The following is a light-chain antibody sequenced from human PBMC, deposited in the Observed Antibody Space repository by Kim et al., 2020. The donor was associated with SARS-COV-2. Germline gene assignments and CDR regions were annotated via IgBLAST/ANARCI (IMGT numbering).Light chain of an antibody. CDR3: QAWDGGTYV. V-gene: IGLV3-1*01. CDR2: QDS. J-gene: IGLJ1*01. CDR1: KLGDKY. Sequence: SYELTQPPSVSVSPGQTATITCSGDKLGDKYASWYQQRAGQSPILVIYQDSERPSGIPERFSGSNSGNTATLTISGTQAMDEADYYCQAWDGGTYVFGPGTKSPS.